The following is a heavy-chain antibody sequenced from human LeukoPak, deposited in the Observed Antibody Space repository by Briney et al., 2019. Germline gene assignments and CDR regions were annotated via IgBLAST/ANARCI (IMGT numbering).Heavy chain of an antibody. V-gene: IGHV1-46*01. D-gene: IGHD3-3*01. CDR3: AILRVVPIGAGYAFDI. Sequence: ASVKVSCKASGYTFTSYYMHWVRQAPGQGLEWMGMINPSGGSTSYAQKFQGRVTMTRDTSTSTVYMELSSLRSEDTAVYYCAILRVVPIGAGYAFDIWGQGTMVTVSS. J-gene: IGHJ3*02. CDR2: INPSGGST. CDR1: GYTFTSYY.